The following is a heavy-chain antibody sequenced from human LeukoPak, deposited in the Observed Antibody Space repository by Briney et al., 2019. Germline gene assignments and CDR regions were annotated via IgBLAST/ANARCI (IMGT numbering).Heavy chain of an antibody. V-gene: IGHV4-59*08. CDR1: GGSMSSYY. D-gene: IGHD6-13*01. CDR2: IYYSGST. J-gene: IGHJ5*02. Sequence: PSETLSLTCTVSGGSMSSYYWSWIRQPPGKGLEWIGYIYYSGSTNYNPSLKSRVTISVDTSKNQFSLKLSSVTAADTAVYYCARGAAPGIRSWFDPLGPGNPGHRLL. CDR3: ARGAAPGIRSWFDP.